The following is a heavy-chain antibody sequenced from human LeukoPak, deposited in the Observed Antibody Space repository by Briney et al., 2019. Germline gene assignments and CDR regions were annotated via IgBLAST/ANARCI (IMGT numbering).Heavy chain of an antibody. CDR3: ARGGTIFGVVIIFFDY. CDR2: ISGSGGST. CDR1: GFTFSSYA. J-gene: IGHJ4*02. Sequence: GGSLRLSCAASGFTFSSYAMSWVRQAPGKGLEWVSAISGSGGSTYYADSVKGRFTISRDNSKNTLYLQMNSLRAEDTAVYYCARGGTIFGVVIIFFDYWGQGTLVTVSS. V-gene: IGHV3-23*01. D-gene: IGHD3-3*01.